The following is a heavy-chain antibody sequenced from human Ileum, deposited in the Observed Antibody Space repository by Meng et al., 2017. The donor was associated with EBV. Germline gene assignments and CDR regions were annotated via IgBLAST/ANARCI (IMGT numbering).Heavy chain of an antibody. CDR2: IFNSGST. Sequence: PEAGPGLGQPSETLSLTCTVSGASISSTPYYWGWIRQPPGKGLEWIGNIFNSGSTSYSPSLKSRVTISVDTSKNQFSLKLSSVTAADTAVYYCARDYSSSWYSGGFFKYWGQGILVTVSS. J-gene: IGHJ1*01. D-gene: IGHD6-13*01. V-gene: IGHV4-39*07. CDR3: ARDYSSSWYSGGFFKY. CDR1: GASISSTPYY.